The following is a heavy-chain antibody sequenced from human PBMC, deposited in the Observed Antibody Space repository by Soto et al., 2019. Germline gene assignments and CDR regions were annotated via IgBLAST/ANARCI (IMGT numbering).Heavy chain of an antibody. CDR1: GGTFSSYA. V-gene: IGHV1-69*13. J-gene: IGHJ6*02. CDR3: ARDLGSTGSYYYYGMDV. D-gene: IGHD1-1*01. Sequence: ASVKVSCKASGGTFSSYAISWVRQAPGQGLEWMGGIIPIFGTANYAQKFQGRVTITADESTSTAYMELSSLRSEDTAVYYCARDLGSTGSYYYYGMDVWGQGTTVTVSS. CDR2: IIPIFGTA.